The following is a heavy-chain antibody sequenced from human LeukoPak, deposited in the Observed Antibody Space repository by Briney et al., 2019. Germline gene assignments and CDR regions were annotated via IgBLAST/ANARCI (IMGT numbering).Heavy chain of an antibody. Sequence: SETLSLTSAVYGGSFSGYYWSSIRQPPRKGLEWIGEINHSGSSNYNPSLKSRVTISVETSKNQFSLKLSSVTAADTAVYYCARYVYDSSGYYYYYYYMDVWGKGTTVTVSS. CDR3: ARYVYDSSGYYYYYYYMDV. V-gene: IGHV4-34*01. D-gene: IGHD3-22*01. CDR2: INHSGSS. J-gene: IGHJ6*03. CDR1: GGSFSGYY.